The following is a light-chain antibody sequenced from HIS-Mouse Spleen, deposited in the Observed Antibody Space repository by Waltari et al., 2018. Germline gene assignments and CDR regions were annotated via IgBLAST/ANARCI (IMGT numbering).Light chain of an antibody. J-gene: IGLJ3*02. CDR3: QSYDSSLV. CDR2: GHS. V-gene: IGLV1-40*01. Sequence: QSVLTQPPSVSGAPGQRVTISCTGSSSNIGAGYDVHWYQQLPGTAPKLLIYGHSNRPSGVPDRLSGSKSGTSASLAIAGLQAEDEADYYCQSYDSSLVFGGGTKLTVL. CDR1: SSNIGAGYD.